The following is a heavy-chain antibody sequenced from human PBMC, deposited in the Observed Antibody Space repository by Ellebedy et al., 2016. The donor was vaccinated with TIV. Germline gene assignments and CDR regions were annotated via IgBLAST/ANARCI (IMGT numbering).Heavy chain of an antibody. Sequence: SETLSLTCAVYGGSFSGYYWSWIRQPPGKGLEWIGEINHSGSTNYNPSLKSRVTISVDTSKNQFSLKLSSVTAADTAVYYCARVSLVRGVITKPLFDYWGQGTLVTVSS. V-gene: IGHV4-34*01. J-gene: IGHJ4*02. CDR2: INHSGST. CDR3: ARVSLVRGVITKPLFDY. CDR1: GGSFSGYY. D-gene: IGHD3-10*01.